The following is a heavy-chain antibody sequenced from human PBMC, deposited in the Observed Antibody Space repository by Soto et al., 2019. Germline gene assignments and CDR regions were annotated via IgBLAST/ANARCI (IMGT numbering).Heavy chain of an antibody. V-gene: IGHV1-18*01. CDR1: GYTFTSYG. CDR3: AKHLRGDFFWLVPQVTS. Sequence: GASVKVSCKASGYTFTSYGITWARQAPGQGLEWMGWISPYNGNAHYAQKLQGRVTMTTDTSTNTAYMELTSLRSDDTAVYYCAKHLRGDFFWLVPQVTSGGRGSLVTVPS. D-gene: IGHD3-3*01. CDR2: ISPYNGNA. J-gene: IGHJ4*02.